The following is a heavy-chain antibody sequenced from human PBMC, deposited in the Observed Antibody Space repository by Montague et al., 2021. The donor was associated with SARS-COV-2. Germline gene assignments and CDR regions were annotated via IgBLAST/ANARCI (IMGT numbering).Heavy chain of an antibody. CDR1: GGSFSGYY. CDR3: ARGADYDFWSGFLRYKWFGP. V-gene: IGHV4-34*01. D-gene: IGHD3-3*01. Sequence: ETLSLTCAVYGGSFSGYYWSWIRQSPGEGLEWIGEINHSGSTNHNPSLQSRVTISVDKSKNQFSLTLRFLTAADTAVYYCARGADYDFWSGFLRYKWFGPWGQGTPVIVSS. CDR2: INHSGST. J-gene: IGHJ5*02.